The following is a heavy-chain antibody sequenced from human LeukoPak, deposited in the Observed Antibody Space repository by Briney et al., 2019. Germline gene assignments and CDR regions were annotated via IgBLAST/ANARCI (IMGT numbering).Heavy chain of an antibody. CDR3: AKEPWPPDY. CDR2: IAGGIGTT. Sequence: GGSLRLSCAASGFTFSNYAMNWVRQAPGKGLEWVSAIAGGIGTTFYADSVKGRFTISRDNSKNTLYLQMNSLRAEDTAVYYCAKEPWPPDYWGQGTLVTVSS. CDR1: GFTFSNYA. J-gene: IGHJ4*02. D-gene: IGHD5-12*01. V-gene: IGHV3-23*01.